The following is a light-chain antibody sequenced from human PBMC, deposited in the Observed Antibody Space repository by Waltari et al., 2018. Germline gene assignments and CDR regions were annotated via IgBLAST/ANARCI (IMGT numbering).Light chain of an antibody. CDR3: GTWDRALTAMV. J-gene: IGLJ2*01. V-gene: IGLV1-51*01. Sequence: QSVLTPPPSVSAAPGQKVTISCSGGTSNIENNYVSWYQQLPGTAPKLLIYYNTNRPSGIPDRFSASKSGTSAILGITGLQTGDEADYYCGTWDRALTAMVFGGGTKLTVL. CDR1: TSNIENNY. CDR2: YNT.